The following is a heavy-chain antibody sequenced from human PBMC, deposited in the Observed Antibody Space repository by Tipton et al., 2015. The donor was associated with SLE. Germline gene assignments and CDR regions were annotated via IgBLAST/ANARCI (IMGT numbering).Heavy chain of an antibody. CDR2: IHHSGST. D-gene: IGHD2-2*01. V-gene: IGHV4-4*02. CDR3: ARAGPGYCSSTSCLDV. CDR1: GGSIRSSNW. Sequence: GLVKPSETLSLTCAVSGGSIRSSNWWSWVRQPPGKGLEWIGEIHHSGSTYYNPSLKSRVTISVDTSKNQFSLKLSSVTAADTAVYYCARAGPGYCSSTSCLDVWGKGTTVTVSS. J-gene: IGHJ6*04.